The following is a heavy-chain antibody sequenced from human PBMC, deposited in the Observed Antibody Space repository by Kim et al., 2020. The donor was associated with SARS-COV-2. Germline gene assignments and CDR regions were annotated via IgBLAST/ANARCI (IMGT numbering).Heavy chain of an antibody. Sequence: GGSLRLSCAASGFTFSSYGMHWVRQAPGKGLEWVAVIWYDGSNKYYADSVKGRFTISRDNSKNTLYLQMNSLRAEDTAVYYCARDRDGIWFGGPMDVWGQGTTVTVSS. CDR2: IWYDGSNK. CDR3: ARDRDGIWFGGPMDV. D-gene: IGHD3-10*01. J-gene: IGHJ6*02. CDR1: GFTFSSYG. V-gene: IGHV3-33*01.